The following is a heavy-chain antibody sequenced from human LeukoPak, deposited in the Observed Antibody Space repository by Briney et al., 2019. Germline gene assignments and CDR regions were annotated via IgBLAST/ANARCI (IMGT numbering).Heavy chain of an antibody. CDR1: GFTFGDYA. D-gene: IGHD3-16*02. CDR3: ARGNEIARSYYDYVWGSYRYTWRSFDY. Sequence: PGGSLRLSCTASGFTFGDYAMSWVRQAPGKGLEWVGFIRSKAYGGTTEYAASVKGRFTISRDNAKNSLYLQMDSLRAEDTAVYYCARGNEIARSYYDYVWGSYRYTWRSFDYWGQGTLVTVSS. CDR2: IRSKAYGGTT. J-gene: IGHJ4*02. V-gene: IGHV3-49*04.